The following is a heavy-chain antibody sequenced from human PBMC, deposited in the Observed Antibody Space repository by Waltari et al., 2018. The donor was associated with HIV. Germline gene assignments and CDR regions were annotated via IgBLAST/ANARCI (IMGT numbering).Heavy chain of an antibody. Sequence: QLQLQESGPGLVKPSETLSLTCTVSGGSISSSSSYWGWIRQPPGKGLEWIGSIYYSGSTYYNPSLKSQVTISVDTSKNQFSLKLSSVTAADTAVYYCARGRGYSGYDADYWGQGTLVTVSS. CDR2: IYYSGST. V-gene: IGHV4-39*01. CDR1: GGSISSSSSY. CDR3: ARGRGYSGYDADY. J-gene: IGHJ4*02. D-gene: IGHD5-12*01.